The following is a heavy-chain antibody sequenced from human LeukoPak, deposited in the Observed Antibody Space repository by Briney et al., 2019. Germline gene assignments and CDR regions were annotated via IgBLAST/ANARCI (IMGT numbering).Heavy chain of an antibody. D-gene: IGHD5-12*01. V-gene: IGHV4-59*08. CDR3: ARGRLIVAPGVYYFEY. J-gene: IGHJ4*02. CDR2: IYYRGGT. Sequence: SETLSLTCTVSGDYSSDYYWSWIRQPPGKGLEWLGYIYYRGGTNYNPSLEWRVTISGDTSKNEFSLKLTSVTAADTAVYYCARGRLIVAPGVYYFEYWGQGTLVTVSS. CDR1: GDYSSDYY.